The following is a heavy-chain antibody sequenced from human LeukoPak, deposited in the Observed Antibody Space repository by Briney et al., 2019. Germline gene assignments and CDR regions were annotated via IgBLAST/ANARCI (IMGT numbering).Heavy chain of an antibody. V-gene: IGHV1-18*01. CDR1: GYTFISYG. CDR3: AREGGVGPTAPPDYYSYQMDV. D-gene: IGHD1-26*01. Sequence: ASVKVSCKASGYTFISYGITWVRQAPGQGLEWMGWVSPYTTKTNYAQSLQGRVTMTTDTSTSTAYMELRSLRSDDTAVYYCAREGGVGPTAPPDYYSYQMDVWGKGTTVTVSS. CDR2: VSPYTTKT. J-gene: IGHJ6*03.